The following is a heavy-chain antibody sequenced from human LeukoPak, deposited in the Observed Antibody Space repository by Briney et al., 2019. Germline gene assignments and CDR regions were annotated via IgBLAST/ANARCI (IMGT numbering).Heavy chain of an antibody. Sequence: ASVKVSCKASGGTFSSYAISWVRQAPGQGLEWMGGIIPIFGTANCAQKFQGRVTITADKSTSTAYMELSSLRSEDTAVYYCARDLLGEYSQGGYWGQGTLVTVSS. CDR2: IIPIFGTA. J-gene: IGHJ4*02. V-gene: IGHV1-69*06. D-gene: IGHD3-16*01. CDR1: GGTFSSYA. CDR3: ARDLLGEYSQGGY.